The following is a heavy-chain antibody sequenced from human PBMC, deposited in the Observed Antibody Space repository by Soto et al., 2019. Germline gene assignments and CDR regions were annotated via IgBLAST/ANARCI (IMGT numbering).Heavy chain of an antibody. CDR2: IYYSGST. CDR3: ARDLRVSVGALRITENWFDP. D-gene: IGHD1-26*01. J-gene: IGHJ5*02. Sequence: SETLSLTCTVSGGSISSYYWSWIRQPPGKGLEWIGYIYYSGSTNYNPSLKSRVTISVDTSKNQFSLKLSSVTAADTAVYYCARDLRVSVGALRITENWFDPWGQGTLVTVSS. V-gene: IGHV4-59*01. CDR1: GGSISSYY.